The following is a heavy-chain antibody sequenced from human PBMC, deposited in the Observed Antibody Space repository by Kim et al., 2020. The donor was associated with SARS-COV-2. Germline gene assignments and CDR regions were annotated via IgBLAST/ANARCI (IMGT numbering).Heavy chain of an antibody. CDR2: ISSSSSYT. J-gene: IGHJ5*02. CDR3: ARDRYSYYYGSGSYGAFDP. Sequence: GGSLRLSCAASGFTFSDYYMSWIRQAPGKGLEWVSYISSSSSYTNYADSVKGRFTISRDNAKNSLYLQMNSLRAEDTAVYYCARDRYSYYYGSGSYGAFDPWGRGTLVTVSS. D-gene: IGHD3-10*01. V-gene: IGHV3-11*05. CDR1: GFTFSDYY.